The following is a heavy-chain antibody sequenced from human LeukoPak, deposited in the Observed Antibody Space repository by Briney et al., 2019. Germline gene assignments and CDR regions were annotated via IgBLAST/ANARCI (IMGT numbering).Heavy chain of an antibody. D-gene: IGHD2-15*01. CDR1: GYTFTSYG. Sequence: ASVKVSCKASGYTFTSYGISWVRQAPGQGLEWMGRINPNSGGTNYAQKFQGRVTMTRDTSISTAYMELSRLRSDDTAVYYCARGRYCSGGSCYFDDWFDPWGQGTLVTVSS. V-gene: IGHV1-2*06. J-gene: IGHJ5*02. CDR2: INPNSGGT. CDR3: ARGRYCSGGSCYFDDWFDP.